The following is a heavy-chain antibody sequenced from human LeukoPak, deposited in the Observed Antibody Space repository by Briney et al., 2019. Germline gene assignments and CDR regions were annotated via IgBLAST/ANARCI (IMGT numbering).Heavy chain of an antibody. Sequence: GGSLRLSCAASGFTFSSYSMNWVRQAPGKGLEWVSYITSHTSTIYYADSVRGRFTISRDNAKNSLYLQMNSLRAEDTAVYYCARDSSYGGFFDYWGQGTLVTVSS. D-gene: IGHD5-12*01. CDR3: ARDSSYGGFFDY. J-gene: IGHJ4*02. CDR2: ITSHTSTI. V-gene: IGHV3-48*01. CDR1: GFTFSSYS.